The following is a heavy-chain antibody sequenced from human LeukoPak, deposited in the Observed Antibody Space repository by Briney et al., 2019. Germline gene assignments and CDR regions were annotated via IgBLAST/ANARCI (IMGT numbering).Heavy chain of an antibody. CDR3: ARESYYDSSGYPPGASDI. D-gene: IGHD3-22*01. J-gene: IGHJ3*02. V-gene: IGHV1-69*01. Sequence: SVKVSCKASGGTFSSYAISWVRQAPGQGLEWMGGIIPIFGTANYAQKFQGRVTITADESTSTAYMELSSLGSEDTAVYYCARESYYDSSGYPPGASDIWGQGTMVTVSS. CDR1: GGTFSSYA. CDR2: IIPIFGTA.